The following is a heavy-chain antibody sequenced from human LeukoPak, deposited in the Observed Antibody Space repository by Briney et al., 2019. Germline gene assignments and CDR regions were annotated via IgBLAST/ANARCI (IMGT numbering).Heavy chain of an antibody. CDR2: ISYDGSNK. D-gene: IGHD2-8*01. CDR3: AKGMRIDAFDI. J-gene: IGHJ3*02. CDR1: GFTFSSYG. Sequence: PGGSLRLSCAASGFTFSSYGMHWVRQAPGKGLEWVAVISYDGSNKYYADSVKGRFTISRDNSKNTLYLQMNSLRAEDTAVYYCAKGMRIDAFDIWGQGTMVTVSS. V-gene: IGHV3-30*18.